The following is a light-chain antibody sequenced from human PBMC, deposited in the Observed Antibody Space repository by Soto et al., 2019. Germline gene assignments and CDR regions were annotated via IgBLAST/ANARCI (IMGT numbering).Light chain of an antibody. V-gene: IGKV3-20*01. J-gene: IGKJ1*01. Sequence: EIVLTHSPRTLSLSPCEGATLSASASQSVSSSYLAWYQQKPGQAPTLLIYGASSRATGIPARFSGSGSGTEFTLSISSLQAEDFAVYYCQQYYNWPRTFGQGIKVDIK. CDR1: QSVSSSY. CDR3: QQYYNWPRT. CDR2: GAS.